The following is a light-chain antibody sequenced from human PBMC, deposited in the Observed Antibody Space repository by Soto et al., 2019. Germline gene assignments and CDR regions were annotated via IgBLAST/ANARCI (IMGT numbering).Light chain of an antibody. J-gene: IGLJ7*01. Sequence: QSVLTQPPSVSAAPRQRVTISCSGSSSNIVNNAVSWYQQLPGKAPKLLIYYDDLLPSGVSDRFSGSKSGTSASLAISELQSEDEADYYCAAWDDSLNVAVFGGGTQLTVL. V-gene: IGLV1-36*01. CDR3: AAWDDSLNVAV. CDR1: SSNIVNNA. CDR2: YDD.